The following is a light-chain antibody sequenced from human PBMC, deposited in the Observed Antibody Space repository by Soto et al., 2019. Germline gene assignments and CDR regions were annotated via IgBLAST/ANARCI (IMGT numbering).Light chain of an antibody. V-gene: IGKV3-15*01. J-gene: IGKJ5*01. CDR3: QHYDDWPIP. CDR1: QSLTTS. Sequence: MTQSPGTLSVSVGERAIISCRASQSLTTSLAWYQQKPGQAPRLLIHDASTMATGIPARFSGSGSGTEFTLPISSLQSEDFTIYYCQHYDDWPIPFGQRRRLEIK. CDR2: DAS.